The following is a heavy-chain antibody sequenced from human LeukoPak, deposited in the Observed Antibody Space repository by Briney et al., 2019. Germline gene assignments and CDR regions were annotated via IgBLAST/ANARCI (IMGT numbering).Heavy chain of an antibody. CDR3: ARGHYVVVPAADDAFDI. V-gene: IGHV4-59*01. CDR1: GRSISSYY. CDR2: IYYSGST. Sequence: SETLSLTCTVSGRSISSYYWSWIRQPPGKGLEWIGYIYYSGSTNYNPSLKSRVTISVDTSKNQFSLKLSSVTAADTAVYYCARGHYVVVPAADDAFDIWGQGTMVTVSS. J-gene: IGHJ3*02. D-gene: IGHD2-2*01.